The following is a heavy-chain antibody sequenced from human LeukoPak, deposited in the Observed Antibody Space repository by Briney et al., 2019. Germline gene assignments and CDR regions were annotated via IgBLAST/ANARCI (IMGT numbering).Heavy chain of an antibody. Sequence: GGSLRLSCAASGFTVSSYVMHRVRQAPGKGLEWVASKSHDGSNAYFADSVRGRFSISSDNSKNTLYVQMNSLRVEDTAVYYCARGRDGYNRHSDYWGQGTLVTVSS. D-gene: IGHD5-24*01. J-gene: IGHJ4*02. CDR3: ARGRDGYNRHSDY. V-gene: IGHV3-30*04. CDR1: GFTVSSYV. CDR2: KSHDGSNA.